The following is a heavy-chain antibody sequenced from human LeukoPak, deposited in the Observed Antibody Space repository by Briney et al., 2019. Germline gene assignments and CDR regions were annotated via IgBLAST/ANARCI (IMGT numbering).Heavy chain of an antibody. CDR3: ARTTVESGRYDAFDI. CDR1: GFTVSSNY. D-gene: IGHD4-23*01. Sequence: QSGGSLRLSCAASGFTVSSNYMSWVRQASEKELEWVSILYSGGSAYYADSVKGRFTISRDNSKNTLYLQMNSLRVEDTAVYYCARTTVESGRYDAFDIWGQGTLVSVSS. J-gene: IGHJ3*02. V-gene: IGHV3-53*01. CDR2: LYSGGSA.